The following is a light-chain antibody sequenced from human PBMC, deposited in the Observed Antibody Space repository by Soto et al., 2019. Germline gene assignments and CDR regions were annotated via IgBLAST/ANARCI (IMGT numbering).Light chain of an antibody. CDR2: KAS. CDR3: QQYNTYPLT. V-gene: IGKV1-5*03. J-gene: IGKJ4*01. CDR1: QSISTW. Sequence: DIQMTQSPSTLSASVGDRVIITCRASQSISTWLAWYQQKPGKAPKLLIYKASSLEGGVPSRFSGSGSGTEFNIPISSLQPDDFATYYCQQYNTYPLTFGGGTTVEIK.